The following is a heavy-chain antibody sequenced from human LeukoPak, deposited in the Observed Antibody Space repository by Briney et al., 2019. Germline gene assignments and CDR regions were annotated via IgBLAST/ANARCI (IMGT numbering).Heavy chain of an antibody. V-gene: IGHV3-7*01. CDR2: IKKDGSEK. J-gene: IGHJ4*02. CDR3: ARDLSGVTGYTYGRGTDY. Sequence: GGSLRLSCAASGFTFSSYWMTWVRQAPGKGLERVANIKKDGSEKYYVDSVRGRFTISRDNAKTSLYLQMNSLRAEDTAVYYCARDLSGVTGYTYGRGTDYWGQGTLVTVSS. D-gene: IGHD5-18*01. CDR1: GFTFSSYW.